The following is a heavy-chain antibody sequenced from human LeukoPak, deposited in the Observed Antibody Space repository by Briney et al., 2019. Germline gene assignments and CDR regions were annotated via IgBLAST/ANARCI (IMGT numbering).Heavy chain of an antibody. J-gene: IGHJ4*02. D-gene: IGHD5-18*01. Sequence: PSETLSLTCAVYGGSFSGYYWSWIRQPPGKGLEWIGEINHSGSTNYNPSLKSRVTISVDTSKNQLSLKLSSVTAADTAVYYCARGGRVYSYGYLYWGQGTLVTVSS. CDR2: INHSGST. CDR3: ARGGRVYSYGYLY. CDR1: GGSFSGYY. V-gene: IGHV4-34*01.